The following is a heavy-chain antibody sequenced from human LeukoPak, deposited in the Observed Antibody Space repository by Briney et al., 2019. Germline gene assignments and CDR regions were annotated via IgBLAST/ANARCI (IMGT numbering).Heavy chain of an antibody. CDR2: INPSGGST. J-gene: IGHJ6*02. CDR3: ARVSRAITDGMDV. Sequence: ASVKVSCKASGYTFTSYDISWVRQAPGQGLEWMGIINPSGGSTSYAQKFQGRVTMTRDTSTSTVYMELSSLRSEDTAVYYCARVSRAITDGMDVWGQGTTVTVSS. D-gene: IGHD2-21*01. V-gene: IGHV1-46*01. CDR1: GYTFTSYD.